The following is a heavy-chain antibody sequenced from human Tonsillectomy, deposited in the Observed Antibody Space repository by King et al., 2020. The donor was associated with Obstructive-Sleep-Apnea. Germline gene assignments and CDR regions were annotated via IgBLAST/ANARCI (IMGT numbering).Heavy chain of an antibody. J-gene: IGHJ3*01. D-gene: IGHD3-22*01. CDR2: ISGDLHTT. CDR1: GFTFSTYA. CDR3: AKGRALITILVDGAFDV. V-gene: IGHV3-23*04. Sequence: DVQLVESGGDLVQPGGSLRLSCAASGFTFSTYAMTWVRQAPGKGLEWVSTISGDLHTTYYADSVKGRFTISRDNSKNTLFLQMNSLRAEDTAIYFCAKGRALITILVDGAFDVWGQGTMVTVSS.